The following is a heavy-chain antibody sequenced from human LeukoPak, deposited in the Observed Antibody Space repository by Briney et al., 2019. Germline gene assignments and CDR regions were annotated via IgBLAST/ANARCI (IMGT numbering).Heavy chain of an antibody. V-gene: IGHV4-39*01. CDR2: IYYSGST. CDR1: GGSLSSSSYY. Sequence: SETLSLTCTVSGGSLSSSSYYWGWIRQPPGKGLEWIGSIYYSGSTYYNPSLKSRVTISVDTSKNQFSLKLTSVTAADTAVYYCARRGDYEFDSWGQGALVTVSS. CDR3: ARRGDYEFDS. D-gene: IGHD4-17*01. J-gene: IGHJ4*02.